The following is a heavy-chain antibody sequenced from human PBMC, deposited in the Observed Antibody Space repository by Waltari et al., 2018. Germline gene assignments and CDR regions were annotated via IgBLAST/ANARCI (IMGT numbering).Heavy chain of an antibody. CDR2: INHSGST. J-gene: IGHJ4*02. V-gene: IGHV4-34*01. CDR1: GGSFSGYY. Sequence: QVQLQQWGAGLLKPSETLSLTCAVYGGSFSGYYWSWIRQPPGKGLEWIGEINHSGSTNYNPSLKSRVTISVDTSKNQFSLKLSSVTAADTAVYYCARRVRYFDWLTFDYWGQGTLVTVSS. D-gene: IGHD3-9*01. CDR3: ARRVRYFDWLTFDY.